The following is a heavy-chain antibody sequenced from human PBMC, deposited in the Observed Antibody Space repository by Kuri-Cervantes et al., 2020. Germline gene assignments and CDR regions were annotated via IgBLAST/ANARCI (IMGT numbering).Heavy chain of an antibody. V-gene: IGHV3-30*18. D-gene: IGHD3-3*01. CDR2: ISYDGSNK. J-gene: IGHJ4*02. CDR1: GFTFSSYG. Sequence: GESLKISCAASGFTFSSYGMHWVRQAPGKGLEWVAVISYDGSNKYYADSVKGRFTISRDNSKNTLYLQMNSLRAEDTAVYYCAKGFHDFRSGYSHGAFDYWGQGTLVTVSS. CDR3: AKGFHDFRSGYSHGAFDY.